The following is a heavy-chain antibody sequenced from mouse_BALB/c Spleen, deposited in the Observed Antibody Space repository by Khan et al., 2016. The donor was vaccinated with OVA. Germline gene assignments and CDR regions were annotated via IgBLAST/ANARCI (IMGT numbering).Heavy chain of an antibody. CDR1: GYTFTNYG. CDR2: INTYTGEP. Sequence: QIQLVQSGPELKKPGETVKISCKASGYTFTNYGMNWVKQAPGKGLKWLGWINTYTGEPTYADDFKGRFAFSLETSASTAYLQINNLKNEDTATYFCARSKGNYWFAYWGQGTLVTVSA. CDR3: ARSKGNYWFAY. J-gene: IGHJ3*01. V-gene: IGHV9-3-1*01. D-gene: IGHD2-1*01.